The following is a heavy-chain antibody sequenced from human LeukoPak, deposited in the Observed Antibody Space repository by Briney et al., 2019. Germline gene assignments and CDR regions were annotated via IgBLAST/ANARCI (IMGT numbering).Heavy chain of an antibody. D-gene: IGHD2-21*02. CDR3: ARRPLLDY. CDR1: EFSVGSNY. CDR2: INHSGST. J-gene: IGHJ4*02. Sequence: GSLRLSCAASEFSVGSNYMTWVRQAPGKGLEWIGEINHSGSTNYNPSLKSRVTISVDTSKNQFSLKLSSVTAADTAVYYCARRPLLDYWGQGTLVTVSS. V-gene: IGHV4-34*01.